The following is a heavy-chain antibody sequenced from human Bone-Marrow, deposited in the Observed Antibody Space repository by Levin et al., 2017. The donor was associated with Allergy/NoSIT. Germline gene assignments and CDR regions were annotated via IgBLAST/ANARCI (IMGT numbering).Heavy chain of an antibody. CDR1: GFTFSSYS. D-gene: IGHD2-15*01. Sequence: PGGSLRLSCAASGFTFSSYSMNWVRQAPGKGLEWVSSISSSSSYIYYADSVKGRFTISRDNAKNSLYLQMNSLRAEDTAVYYCARSDCSGGSCYSGWGQGTLVTVSS. CDR2: ISSSSSYI. V-gene: IGHV3-21*01. CDR3: ARSDCSGGSCYSG. J-gene: IGHJ4*02.